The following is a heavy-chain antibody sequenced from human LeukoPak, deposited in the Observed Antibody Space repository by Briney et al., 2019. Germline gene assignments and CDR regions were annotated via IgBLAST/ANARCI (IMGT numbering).Heavy chain of an antibody. CDR1: GFTFSSYW. CDR2: INSDGSST. J-gene: IGHJ2*01. Sequence: PGGSLRLSCAASGFTFSSYWMHWVRQAPGKGLVWVSRINSDGSSTSYADSVKGRFTISRDNAKNTLYLQMNSLRAEDTAVYYCARARGIAVGFVPLDWYFDLWGRGTLVTVSS. V-gene: IGHV3-74*01. D-gene: IGHD6-19*01. CDR3: ARARGIAVGFVPLDWYFDL.